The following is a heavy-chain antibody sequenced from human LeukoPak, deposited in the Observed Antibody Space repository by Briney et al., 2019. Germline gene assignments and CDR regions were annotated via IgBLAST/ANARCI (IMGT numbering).Heavy chain of an antibody. CDR2: IYSGGST. Sequence: GGSLRLSCAASGFTVSSNYMSWVRQAPGKGLEWISLIYSGGSTYYADSVKGRFTISRDNSKNTLYLQMNSLRAEDTAVYYCAREGRKGFRGYDSVDYWGQGTLVTVSS. D-gene: IGHD5-12*01. J-gene: IGHJ4*02. V-gene: IGHV3-66*01. CDR3: AREGRKGFRGYDSVDY. CDR1: GFTVSSNY.